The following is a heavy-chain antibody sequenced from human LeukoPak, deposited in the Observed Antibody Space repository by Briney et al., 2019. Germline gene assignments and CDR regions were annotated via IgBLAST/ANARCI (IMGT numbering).Heavy chain of an antibody. D-gene: IGHD3-22*01. CDR3: ATGGYDSSGLYFDY. V-gene: IGHV1-24*01. J-gene: IGHJ4*02. CDR2: IRPETGEP. CDR1: GFGLSVLS. Sequence: ASVKVSCKISGFGLSVLSIHWMRQAPGKGLEWVGGIRPETGEPIFAQKFQGRVTMTEDTSTDTAYMELSSLRSEDTAVYYCATGGYDSSGLYFDYWGQGTLVTVSS.